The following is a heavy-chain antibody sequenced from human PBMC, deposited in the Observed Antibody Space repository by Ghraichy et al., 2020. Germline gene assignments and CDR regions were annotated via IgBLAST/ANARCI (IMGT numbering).Heavy chain of an antibody. J-gene: IGHJ3*02. Sequence: SETLSLTCTVSGRSISSSSYYWVWIRQPPGKGLVWLGSSYYSGSTYYNPSLKSRVTISVDTSKNQFSLKLSSVTAADTAVYYLARHREWEGNAFDIWGQGTMVTVSS. D-gene: IGHD1-26*01. CDR1: GRSISSSSYY. CDR3: ARHREWEGNAFDI. V-gene: IGHV4-39*01. CDR2: SYYSGST.